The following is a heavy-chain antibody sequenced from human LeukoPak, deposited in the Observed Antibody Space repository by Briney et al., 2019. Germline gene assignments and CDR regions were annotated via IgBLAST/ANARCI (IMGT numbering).Heavy chain of an antibody. J-gene: IGHJ4*02. CDR3: AKPPHYYDSSGYYGAFDY. D-gene: IGHD3-22*01. Sequence: PGGSLRLSCAASGFTFSSYAMSWVRQAPGKGLEWVSAISGSGGSTYYADSVKGRFTISRDNYKNTLYLQMNSLRAEDTAVYYCAKPPHYYDSSGYYGAFDYWGQGTLVTVSS. CDR2: ISGSGGST. CDR1: GFTFSSYA. V-gene: IGHV3-23*01.